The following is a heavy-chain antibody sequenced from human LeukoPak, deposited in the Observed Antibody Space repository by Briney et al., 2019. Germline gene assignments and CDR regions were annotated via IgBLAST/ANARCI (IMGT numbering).Heavy chain of an antibody. CDR2: INPNSGGT. J-gene: IGHJ5*02. CDR1: GYTFTGYY. Sequence: ASVKVSCKASGYTFTGYYMHWVRQAPRQGLEWMGWINPNSGGTNYAQKFQGRVTMTRDTSISTAYMELSRLRSDDTAVYYCARAATESQLVLVNWFDPWGQGTLVTVSS. D-gene: IGHD6-13*01. V-gene: IGHV1-2*02. CDR3: ARAATESQLVLVNWFDP.